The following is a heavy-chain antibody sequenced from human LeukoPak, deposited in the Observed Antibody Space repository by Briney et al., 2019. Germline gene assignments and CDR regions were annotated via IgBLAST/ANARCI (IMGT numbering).Heavy chain of an antibody. V-gene: IGHV4-39*01. J-gene: IGHJ4*02. CDR2: IYYSGST. D-gene: IGHD2-2*01. CDR1: GGSISSSSYY. Sequence: PSETLSLTCTVSGGSISSSSYYWGWIRQPPGKGLEWIGSIYYSGSTYYNPSLKSRVTISADASKSHLSLSLVSVTAADTAVYYCVRQPAGDILVARGAMDVWGQGTLVTVSS. CDR3: VRQPAGDILVARGAMDV.